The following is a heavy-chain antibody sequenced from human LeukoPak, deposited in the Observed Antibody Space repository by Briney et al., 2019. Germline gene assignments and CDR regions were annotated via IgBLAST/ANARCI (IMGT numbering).Heavy chain of an antibody. CDR3: ARGRDASY. CDR1: GFTFGTYW. CDR2: IKYDESEK. Sequence: GGSLRLSCAASGFTFGTYWMTWVRQAPGQGLEWVANIKYDESEKYLVDSVKGRFIISRDNAKNSAFLQMNSHKVEDTAVYFCARGRDASYWGQGIQVTVSS. D-gene: IGHD2-2*01. V-gene: IGHV3-7*01. J-gene: IGHJ4*02.